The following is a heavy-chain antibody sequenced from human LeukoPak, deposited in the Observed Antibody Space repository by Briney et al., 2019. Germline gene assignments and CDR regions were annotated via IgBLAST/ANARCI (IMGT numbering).Heavy chain of an antibody. J-gene: IGHJ4*02. CDR1: GFTFSSYW. V-gene: IGHV3-7*01. CDR3: ARDLPNYYYDSSGPETPYDY. CDR2: IKQDGSEK. D-gene: IGHD3-22*01. Sequence: PGRSLRLSCAASGFTFSSYWMSWVRQAPGKGLEWVANIKQDGSEKYYVDSVKGRFTISRDNAKNSLYLQMNSLRAEDTAVYYCARDLPNYYYDSSGPETPYDYWGQGTLVTVSS.